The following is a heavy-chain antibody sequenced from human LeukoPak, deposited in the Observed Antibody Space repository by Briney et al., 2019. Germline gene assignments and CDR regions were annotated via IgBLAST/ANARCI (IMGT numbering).Heavy chain of an antibody. D-gene: IGHD3-10*01. CDR3: ARSGSPVDGDYFGY. CDR2: ISSSSSTI. Sequence: GGSLRLSCAASGFTFSSYSMNWVRQAPGKGLEWVSYISSSSSTIYYADSVKGRFTISRDNAKNSLYLQMNSLRAEDTAVYYCARSGSPVDGDYFGYWGQGTLVTVSS. J-gene: IGHJ4*02. V-gene: IGHV3-48*01. CDR1: GFTFSSYS.